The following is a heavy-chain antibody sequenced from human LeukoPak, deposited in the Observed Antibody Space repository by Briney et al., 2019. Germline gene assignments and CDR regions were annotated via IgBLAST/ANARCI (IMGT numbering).Heavy chain of an antibody. D-gene: IGHD1-26*01. CDR2: INPSGGST. Sequence: VASVKVSCKSSGYTFTSYYMHWVRQAPGQGLEWMGIINPSGGSTSYAQKFQGRVTMTRDTSTSTVYMELSSLRSEDTAVYYCARDIATTRAFDIWGQGTMVTVSS. CDR3: ARDIATTRAFDI. J-gene: IGHJ3*02. V-gene: IGHV1-46*01. CDR1: GYTFTSYY.